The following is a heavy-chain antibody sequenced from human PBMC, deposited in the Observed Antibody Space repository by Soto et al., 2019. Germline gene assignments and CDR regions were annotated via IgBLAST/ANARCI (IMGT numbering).Heavy chain of an antibody. V-gene: IGHV1-3*01. J-gene: IGHJ6*02. CDR2: INAGNGNT. Sequence: GASVKVSCKASGYTFTSYAMHWVRQAPGQRLEWMGWINAGNGNTKYSQKFQGRVTITRDTSASTAYMELSSLRSEDTAVYYCARGGITIFGVVLYGMDVWGQGTTVTVSS. CDR3: ARGGITIFGVVLYGMDV. D-gene: IGHD3-3*01. CDR1: GYTFTSYA.